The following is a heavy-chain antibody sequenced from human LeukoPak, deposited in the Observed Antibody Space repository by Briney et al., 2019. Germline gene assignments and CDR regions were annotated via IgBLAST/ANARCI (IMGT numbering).Heavy chain of an antibody. CDR2: ISSNSSTI. CDR1: GFTFSSYS. D-gene: IGHD3-9*01. V-gene: IGHV3-48*01. CDR3: ARDGGSVLRYFDWLDY. Sequence: PGGSLRLSCAASGFTFSSYSMNWVRQAPGKGLEWVSFISSNSSTIYYADSVKGRFTISRDNAKNSLYLQMNSLRAEDTAVYYCARDGGSVLRYFDWLDYWGQGTLVTVSS. J-gene: IGHJ4*02.